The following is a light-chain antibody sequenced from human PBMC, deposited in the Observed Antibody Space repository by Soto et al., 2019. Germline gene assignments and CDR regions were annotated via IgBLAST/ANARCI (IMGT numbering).Light chain of an antibody. CDR3: QSYDDSLSVHYV. Sequence: QSVLTPPPSVSGAPGQRVTISCTWSSSNIGSTYDVQWYQQLPGTAPKLLIHGNTNRPSGVPDRFSGSKSGTSASLAITGLQADDEADYYCQSYDDSLSVHYVFGTGTKVTVL. J-gene: IGLJ1*01. V-gene: IGLV1-40*01. CDR2: GNT. CDR1: SSNIGSTYD.